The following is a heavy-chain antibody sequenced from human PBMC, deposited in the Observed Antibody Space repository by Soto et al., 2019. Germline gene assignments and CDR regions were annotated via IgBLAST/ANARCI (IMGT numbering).Heavy chain of an antibody. V-gene: IGHV3-48*03. D-gene: IGHD6-19*01. Sequence: PGGSLRLSCAASGFTFSNYDMNWVRQAPGKGLEWVSYISSSGGTIYYADSVKGRFTISRDNTKNSLFLQMNSLRADDTAVYYCAREYSCGRGRGCYFDYWGRGTLVTVSS. CDR3: AREYSCGRGRGCYFDY. CDR1: GFTFSNYD. CDR2: ISSSGGTI. J-gene: IGHJ4*02.